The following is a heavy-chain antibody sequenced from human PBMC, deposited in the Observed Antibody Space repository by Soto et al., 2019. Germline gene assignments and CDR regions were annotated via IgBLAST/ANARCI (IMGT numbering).Heavy chain of an antibody. CDR2: IYYSGST. CDR1: GGSVSSGGYY. V-gene: IGHV4-31*03. J-gene: IGHJ4*02. Sequence: QVQLQESGPGLVKPSQTLSLTCTVSGGSVSSGGYYWSWIRQHPGKGLEWIGYIYYSGSTYYNPSLKSRVTISVDTSKNQFSLKLSSVTAADTAVYYCARSSKRGYSYGYEFYWGQGTLVTVSS. D-gene: IGHD5-18*01. CDR3: ARSSKRGYSYGYEFY.